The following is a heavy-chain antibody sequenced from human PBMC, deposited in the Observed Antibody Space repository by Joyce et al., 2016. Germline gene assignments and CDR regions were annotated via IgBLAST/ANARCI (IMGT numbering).Heavy chain of an antibody. CDR2: IYTNGRT. J-gene: IGHJ2*01. CDR3: AREGRRSNWYFDL. D-gene: IGHD1-26*01. V-gene: IGHV3-53*04. CDR1: RLAVSTNH. Sequence: EGQVVESGGDLVQPGGSLRLSCLASRLAVSTNHMTWVRQAPGKVLEWVSNIYTNGRTYYADSVKGRFTISKHMSENTVYLHMNSLTTEDTAVYYCAREGRRSNWYFDLWGRGTLVTVSS.